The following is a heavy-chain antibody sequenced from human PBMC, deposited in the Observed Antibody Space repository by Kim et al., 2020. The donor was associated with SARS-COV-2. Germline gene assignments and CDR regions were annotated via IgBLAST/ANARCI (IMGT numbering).Heavy chain of an antibody. CDR2: INHSGST. CDR1: GGSFSGYY. V-gene: IGHV4-34*01. J-gene: IGHJ5*02. CDR3: ARRWFDP. Sequence: SETLSLTCAVYGGSFSGYYWSWIRQPPGKGLEWIGEINHSGSTNYNPSLKSRVTISVDTSKNQFSLKLSSVTAADTAVYYCARRWFDPWGQGTLVTVSS.